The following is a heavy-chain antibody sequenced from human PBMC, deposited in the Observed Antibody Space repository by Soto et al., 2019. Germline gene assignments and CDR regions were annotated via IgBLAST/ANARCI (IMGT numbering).Heavy chain of an antibody. D-gene: IGHD3-9*01. Sequence: ASVKVSCKASGYTFTGYYMHWVRQAPGQGLEWMGWINPNSGGTNYAQKFQGRVTMTRDTSISTAYMELSRLRSDDTAVYYCARDQIQDYDILTGPYGMDVWGQGTTVTVSS. CDR3: ARDQIQDYDILTGPYGMDV. V-gene: IGHV1-2*02. CDR2: INPNSGGT. CDR1: GYTFTGYY. J-gene: IGHJ6*02.